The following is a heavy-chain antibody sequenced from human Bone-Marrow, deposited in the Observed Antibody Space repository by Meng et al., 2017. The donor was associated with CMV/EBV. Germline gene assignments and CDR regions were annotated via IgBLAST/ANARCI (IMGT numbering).Heavy chain of an antibody. V-gene: IGHV4-59*01. CDR2: IYYSGS. CDR1: GDSISSYY. J-gene: IGHJ6*02. CDR3: ARDRGDV. Sequence: GSLRLSCTVSGDSISSYYWSWIRQPPGKGLEWIGNIYYSGSNYNPSLKSRVTISVDTSKNQFSLKLSSVTAADTAVYYCARDRGDVWGQGTTVTVSS.